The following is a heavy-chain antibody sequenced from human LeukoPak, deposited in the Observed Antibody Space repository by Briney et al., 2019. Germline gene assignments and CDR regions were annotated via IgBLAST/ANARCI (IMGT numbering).Heavy chain of an antibody. J-gene: IGHJ6*03. D-gene: IGHD3-10*01. CDR1: GYTFTSYD. CDR2: MNPNSGNT. Sequence: GASVKVSCKASGYTFTSYDINWVRQATGQGLEWMGWMNPNSGNTGYAQKFQGRVTMTRDTSISTAYMELSRLRSDDTAVYYCARGVLYYYYMDVWGKGTTVTISS. V-gene: IGHV1-8*01. CDR3: ARGVLYYYYMDV.